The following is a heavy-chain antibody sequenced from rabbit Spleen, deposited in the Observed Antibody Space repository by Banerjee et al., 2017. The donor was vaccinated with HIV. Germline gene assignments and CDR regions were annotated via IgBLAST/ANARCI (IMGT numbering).Heavy chain of an antibody. V-gene: IGHV1S40*01. J-gene: IGHJ4*01. D-gene: IGHD1-1*01. CDR3: ARDLVSVVGWNFNL. CDR2: IDTSDGDT. CDR1: GVSFSSNW. Sequence: QSLEESGGDLVKPGASLTLTCTASGVSFSSNWICWVRQAPGKGLEWIACIDTSDGDTDSANWPKCRFTISKTSSTTVTLQMTSLTAADTATYFCARDLVSVVGWNFNLWGQGTLVTVS.